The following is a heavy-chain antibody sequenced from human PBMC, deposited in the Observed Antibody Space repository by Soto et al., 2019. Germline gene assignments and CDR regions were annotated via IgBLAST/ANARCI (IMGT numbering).Heavy chain of an antibody. CDR2: IYHSGST. J-gene: IGHJ3*02. D-gene: IGHD2-21*02. CDR3: AREAWDSVVVTAKSHAFDI. Sequence: SETLSLTCAVSGGSISSSNWWSWVRQPPGKGLEWIGEIYHSGSTNYNPSLKSRVTISVDKSKNQFSLKLSSVTAADTAVYYCAREAWDSVVVTAKSHAFDIWGQGTMVTVSS. V-gene: IGHV4-4*02. CDR1: GGSISSSNW.